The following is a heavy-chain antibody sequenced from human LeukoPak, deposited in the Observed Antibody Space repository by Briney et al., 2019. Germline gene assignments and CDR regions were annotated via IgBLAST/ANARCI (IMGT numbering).Heavy chain of an antibody. J-gene: IGHJ4*02. D-gene: IGHD5-18*01. V-gene: IGHV4-59*08. CDR1: GGSLSSYY. CDR3: ATHRGYSYGFFDY. Sequence: SETLSLTCTVSGGSLSSYYWSWIRQPPGKGLDWIGYIHYSGSTNYNPSLKSRVTISVDTSKNQFSLKLSSVTAADTAVYYCATHRGYSYGFFDYWGQGTLVTVSS. CDR2: IHYSGST.